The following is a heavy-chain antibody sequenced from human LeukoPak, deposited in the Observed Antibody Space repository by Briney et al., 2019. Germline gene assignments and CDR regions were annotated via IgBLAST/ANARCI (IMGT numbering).Heavy chain of an antibody. CDR1: GFTFDDYG. V-gene: IGHV3-20*04. Sequence: GGSLRLSCAASGFTFDDYGMIWVRQAPGEGLEWVSGITWNGGSTAYADSVKGRFTLSRDNAKTSLYLQMNSLRAEDTAFYYCARDYIAVSARGTEYFQHWGQGTLVTVSS. CDR2: ITWNGGST. J-gene: IGHJ1*01. D-gene: IGHD6-19*01. CDR3: ARDYIAVSARGTEYFQH.